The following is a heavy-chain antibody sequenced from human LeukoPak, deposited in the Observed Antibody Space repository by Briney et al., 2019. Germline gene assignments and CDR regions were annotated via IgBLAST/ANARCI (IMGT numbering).Heavy chain of an antibody. CDR3: AKDHLAGYSYGGYYFDY. D-gene: IGHD5-18*01. CDR1: GFTFSSYW. J-gene: IGHJ4*02. Sequence: GGSLRLSCAASGFTFSSYWMTWVRQAPGRGLEWVASIKRDGSEKNYVDSVKGRFTISRDNSKNTLYLQMSSLRGEDTAVYYCAKDHLAGYSYGGYYFDYWGQGTLVTVSS. CDR2: IKRDGSEK. V-gene: IGHV3-7*01.